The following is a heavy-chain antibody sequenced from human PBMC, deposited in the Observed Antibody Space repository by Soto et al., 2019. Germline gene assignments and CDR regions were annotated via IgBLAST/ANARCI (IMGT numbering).Heavy chain of an antibody. Sequence: GGSLRLSCAASGFTFSSSWLSWVRQAPGKGLEWVANIKQDGSETYYVDSVKGRFTISRDNAKNSLFLQMNSLRADDTAVYYCARGSSSSGFDSWGQGTLVTVSS. D-gene: IGHD6-6*01. CDR1: GFTFSSSW. CDR2: IKQDGSET. CDR3: ARGSSSSGFDS. V-gene: IGHV3-7*01. J-gene: IGHJ4*02.